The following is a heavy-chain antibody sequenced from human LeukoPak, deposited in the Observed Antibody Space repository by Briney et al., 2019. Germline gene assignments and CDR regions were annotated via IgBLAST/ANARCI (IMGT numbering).Heavy chain of an antibody. Sequence: SETLSLTCTVSGGSISSSSYYWGWIRQPPGKGLEWIGMIFYSGSTYYNPSLKSRVTMSVDTSKNQFHLKLSSVTAEDTAVYYCARLSRGYNYGTEYCDYWGQGTLVTVSS. V-gene: IGHV4-39*01. CDR3: ARLSRGYNYGTEYCDY. D-gene: IGHD5-18*01. CDR2: IFYSGST. CDR1: GGSISSSSYY. J-gene: IGHJ4*02.